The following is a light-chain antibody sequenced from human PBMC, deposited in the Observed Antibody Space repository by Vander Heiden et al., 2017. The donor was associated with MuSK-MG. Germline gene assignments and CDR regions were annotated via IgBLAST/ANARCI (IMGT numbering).Light chain of an antibody. Sequence: EIVLTQSPGTLSLSPGERATLSCRASQSVSSNYLAWYQQKPGQAPRLLICDASSRAAGIPDRFSGSGSGTEFTLTITRLEPDDFAVYYCQQYGSSPYTFGQGTKLEIK. CDR2: DAS. J-gene: IGKJ2*01. V-gene: IGKV3-20*01. CDR3: QQYGSSPYT. CDR1: QSVSSNY.